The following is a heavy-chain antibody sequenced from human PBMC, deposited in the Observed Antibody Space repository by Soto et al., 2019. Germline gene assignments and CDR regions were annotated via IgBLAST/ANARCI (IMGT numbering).Heavy chain of an antibody. D-gene: IGHD6-19*01. V-gene: IGHV4-34*01. CDR2: INHSGST. Sequence: QVQLQQWGAGLLKPSETLSLTCAVYGGSFSGYYWSWIRQPPGKGLEWIGEINHSGSTNYNPSLKSRVTISVDTSKNQFSLKLSSVTAADTAVYYCARGRKGSGWYVYWGQGTLVTVSS. CDR3: ARGRKGSGWYVY. CDR1: GGSFSGYY. J-gene: IGHJ4*02.